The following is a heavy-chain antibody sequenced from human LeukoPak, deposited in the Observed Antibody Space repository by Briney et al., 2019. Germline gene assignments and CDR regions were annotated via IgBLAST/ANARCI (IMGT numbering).Heavy chain of an antibody. D-gene: IGHD3-10*01. Sequence: ASVKVSCKASGGTFSSYAISWVRQAPGQGLEWMGWMNPNSGNTGYAQKFQGRVTMTRNTSISTAYMELSSLRSEDTAVYYCARDYGSGRGWFDPWGQGTLVTVSS. CDR1: GGTFSSYA. J-gene: IGHJ5*02. CDR3: ARDYGSGRGWFDP. V-gene: IGHV1-8*02. CDR2: MNPNSGNT.